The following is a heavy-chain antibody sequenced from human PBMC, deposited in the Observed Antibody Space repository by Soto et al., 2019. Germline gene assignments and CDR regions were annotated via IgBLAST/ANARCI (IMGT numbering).Heavy chain of an antibody. Sequence: EVQLVESGGGLIQPGGSLRLSCAASGFTFSSHSIKWVRQAPGKGLEWVSYISGSGATKYYADSVKGRFTISRDNARNSLYLQMSSLSDEDTAVYYCARAIRGFSYVVDYWGQGTLVTVSS. V-gene: IGHV3-48*02. J-gene: IGHJ4*02. CDR1: GFTFSSHS. CDR2: ISGSGATK. CDR3: ARAIRGFSYVVDY. D-gene: IGHD5-18*01.